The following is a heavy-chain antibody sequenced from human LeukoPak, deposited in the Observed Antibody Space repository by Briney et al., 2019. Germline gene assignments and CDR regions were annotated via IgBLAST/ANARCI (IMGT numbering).Heavy chain of an antibody. J-gene: IGHJ4*02. CDR3: ARVPTSGWYNDY. V-gene: IGHV3-30*02. CDR2: IRYDGSNK. D-gene: IGHD6-19*01. Sequence: GGSLRLSCAASGFTFSSYGMHWVRQAPGKGLEWVAFIRYDGSNKYYADSVKGRFTISRDNSKNTLYLQMNSLRAEDTAVYYCARVPTSGWYNDYWGQGTLVTVSS. CDR1: GFTFSSYG.